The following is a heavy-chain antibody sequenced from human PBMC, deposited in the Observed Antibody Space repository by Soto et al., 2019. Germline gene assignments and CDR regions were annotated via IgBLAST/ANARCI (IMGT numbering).Heavy chain of an antibody. J-gene: IGHJ4*02. Sequence: ASVKVSCKASGGTFSSYAISWVRQAPGQGLEWMGGIIPIFGTANYAQRFQGRVTITADESTSTAYMELSSLRSEDTAVYYCAREKYPYGLEDYCGQGTLVTVSS. CDR2: IIPIFGTA. D-gene: IGHD4-17*01. V-gene: IGHV1-69*13. CDR1: GGTFSSYA. CDR3: AREKYPYGLEDY.